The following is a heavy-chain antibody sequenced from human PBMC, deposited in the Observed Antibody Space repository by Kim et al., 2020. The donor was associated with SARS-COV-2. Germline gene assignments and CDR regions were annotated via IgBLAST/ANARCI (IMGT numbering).Heavy chain of an antibody. CDR1: GFTFSSYG. Sequence: GGSLRLSCAASGFTFSSYGMHWVRQAPGKGLGWVAVIWYDGSNKYYADSVKGRFTISRDNSKNTLYLQMNSLRAEDTAVYYCAKDSSSSKYYFDYWGQGT. CDR3: AKDSSSSKYYFDY. V-gene: IGHV3-33*06. D-gene: IGHD6-6*01. J-gene: IGHJ4*02. CDR2: IWYDGSNK.